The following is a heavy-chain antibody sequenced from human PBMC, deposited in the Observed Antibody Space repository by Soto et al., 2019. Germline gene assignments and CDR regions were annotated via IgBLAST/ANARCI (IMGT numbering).Heavy chain of an antibody. CDR2: IDSDDDK. V-gene: IGHV2-70*12. D-gene: IGHD6-19*01. Sequence: GSGPTLVNPTQTLTLTCTFSGFSITAGGMGVSWFRQPPGKALEWLALIDSDDDKFYSTSLKTRLTISKDTSKSQVVLRLTNMDPMDTGTYFCAQTPYAVAPWGGAFEIWGRGTKVTVSS. CDR1: GFSITAGGMG. J-gene: IGHJ3*02. CDR3: AQTPYAVAPWGGAFEI.